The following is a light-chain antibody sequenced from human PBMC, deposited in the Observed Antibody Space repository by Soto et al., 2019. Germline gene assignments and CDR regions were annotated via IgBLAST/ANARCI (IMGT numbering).Light chain of an antibody. V-gene: IGLV1-40*01. CDR1: SSNIGANYD. J-gene: IGLJ2*01. Sequence: QSVLTQPPSVSGAPGQRVTISCTGSSSNIGANYDVHWYQQVPGTAPKLLIYGNNNRPSGVPDRFSGSKSGTSASPAITGLQVEDEADYYCQSYDSSLSGVVFGGGTKLTVL. CDR3: QSYDSSLSGVV. CDR2: GNN.